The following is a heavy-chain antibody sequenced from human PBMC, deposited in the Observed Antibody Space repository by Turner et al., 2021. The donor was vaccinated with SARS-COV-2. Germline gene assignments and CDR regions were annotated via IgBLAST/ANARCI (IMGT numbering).Heavy chain of an antibody. CDR2: IYYSWST. V-gene: IGHV4-39*01. Sequence: QLQLQESGPGLVKPSETLSLTCTVPGGSISSSRYYWGWISQPPGKGREWIGSIYYSWSTNYNPSLKSRVTISVDTSKNQFSLKLSSVTAADTAVYYCARLDYDFWSGYPDRGYFDLWGRGTLVTVSS. J-gene: IGHJ2*01. CDR3: ARLDYDFWSGYPDRGYFDL. CDR1: GGSISSSRYY. D-gene: IGHD3-3*01.